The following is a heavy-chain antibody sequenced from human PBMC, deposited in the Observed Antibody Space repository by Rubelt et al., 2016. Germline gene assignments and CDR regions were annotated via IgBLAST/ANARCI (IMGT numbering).Heavy chain of an antibody. CDR1: GGSFSGYY. CDR3: ARRRRYSGSSYWYFDL. Sequence: QVQLQQWGAGLLKPSETLSLTCAVYGGSFSGYYWSWIRQPPGKGLEGLGEINHGGSTNDNPSLKSRVTVSVDTSENQVSRKLSSVTAADTAVYYCARRRRYSGSSYWYFDLWGRGTLVTVSS. V-gene: IGHV4-34*01. CDR2: INHGGST. J-gene: IGHJ2*01. D-gene: IGHD1-26*01.